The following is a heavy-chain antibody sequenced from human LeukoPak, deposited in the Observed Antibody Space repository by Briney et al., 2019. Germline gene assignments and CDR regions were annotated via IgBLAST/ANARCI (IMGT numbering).Heavy chain of an antibody. V-gene: IGHV3-33*01. CDR1: GFTFSSYG. Sequence: GGSLRLSCAASGFTFSSYGMHWVRQAPGEGLEWVAVIWYDGSNKYYADSVKGRFTISRDNSKNTLYLQMNSLRAEGTAVYYCARGDCSRTTCGEPFDYWGQGTLVTVSS. CDR2: IWYDGSNK. D-gene: IGHD2-2*01. CDR3: ARGDCSRTTCGEPFDY. J-gene: IGHJ4*02.